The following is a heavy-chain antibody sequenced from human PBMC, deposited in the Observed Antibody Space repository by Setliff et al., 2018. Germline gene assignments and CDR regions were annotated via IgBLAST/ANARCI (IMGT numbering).Heavy chain of an antibody. V-gene: IGHV1-69*04. CDR1: GGTFSSYT. CDR3: ARDISLGKAAVWFGELKGWFDP. Sequence: GASVKVSCKASGGTFSSYTISWVRQAPGQGLEWMGRIIPILGIANYAQKFQGRVTITADKSTSTAYMELSSLRSEDTAVYYCARDISLGKAAVWFGELKGWFDPWG. CDR2: IIPILGIA. J-gene: IGHJ5*02. D-gene: IGHD3-10*01.